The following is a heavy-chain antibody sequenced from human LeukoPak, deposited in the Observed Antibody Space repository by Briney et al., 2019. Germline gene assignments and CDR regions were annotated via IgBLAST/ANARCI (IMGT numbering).Heavy chain of an antibody. CDR1: GGSFSGYY. Sequence: SETLSLTCAVYGGSFSGYYWSWIRQPPGKGLEWIGEINHSGSTNYNPSLKSRVTISVDTSKNQFSLKLSSVTAADTAVYYCARCTMVRGVSDHWGQGTLVTVSS. CDR2: INHSGST. CDR3: ARCTMVRGVSDH. J-gene: IGHJ4*02. V-gene: IGHV4-34*01. D-gene: IGHD3-10*01.